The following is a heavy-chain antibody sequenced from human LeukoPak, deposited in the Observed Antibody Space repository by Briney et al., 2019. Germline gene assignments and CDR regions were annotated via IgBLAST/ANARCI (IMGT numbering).Heavy chain of an antibody. Sequence: PGGSLRLSCAASGFTFSSYSMNWVRQAPGKGLEWVSSISSSSSYMYYADSVKGRFTISRDNAKNSLYLQMNSLRAEDTAVYYCARDRSIAAARYFDYWGQGTLVTVSS. J-gene: IGHJ4*02. CDR1: GFTFSSYS. V-gene: IGHV3-21*01. CDR2: ISSSSSYM. CDR3: ARDRSIAAARYFDY. D-gene: IGHD6-13*01.